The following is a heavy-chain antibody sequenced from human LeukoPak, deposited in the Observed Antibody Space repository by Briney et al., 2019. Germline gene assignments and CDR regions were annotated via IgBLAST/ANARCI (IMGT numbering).Heavy chain of an antibody. D-gene: IGHD6-13*01. CDR2: IQSDGNEK. V-gene: IGHV3-7*01. Sequence: PGGSLRLSCGASGFTFRDYWMSWVRQAPGKGLEWVANIQSDGNEKNYIDSVQGRFTISRDNAKNSLYLQMNSLRAEDTAVYYCARVSIAAAGTNYYFDYWGQGTLVTVSS. CDR1: GFTFRDYW. CDR3: ARVSIAAAGTNYYFDY. J-gene: IGHJ4*02.